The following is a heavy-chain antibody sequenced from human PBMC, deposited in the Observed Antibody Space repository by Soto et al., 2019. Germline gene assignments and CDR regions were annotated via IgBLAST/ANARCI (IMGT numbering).Heavy chain of an antibody. V-gene: IGHV3-30*03. J-gene: IGHJ3*02. Sequence: PGGSLRLSCAASGFTFSSYGMHWVRQAPGKGLEWVAVISYDGSNKYYVDSVKGRFTISRDNSKNTLYLQMNSLRAEDTAVYYCASQLLYGHAFDIWGQGTMVTVSS. CDR3: ASQLLYGHAFDI. D-gene: IGHD1-1*01. CDR2: ISYDGSNK. CDR1: GFTFSSYG.